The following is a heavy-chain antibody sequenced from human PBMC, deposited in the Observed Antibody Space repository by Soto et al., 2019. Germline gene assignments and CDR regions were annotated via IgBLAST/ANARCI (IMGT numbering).Heavy chain of an antibody. Sequence: ASVKVSCKASGYTFTSYDINWVRQAPGQGLEWMGWISGYNGKTKNAQKFQGRASLTTDKSTTTAYMELRSLRSDDTAIYYCVRDNYYDNSGPLNYGGRETLLPVSS. D-gene: IGHD3-22*01. J-gene: IGHJ4*02. CDR1: GYTFTSYD. V-gene: IGHV1-18*01. CDR2: ISGYNGKT. CDR3: VRDNYYDNSGPLNY.